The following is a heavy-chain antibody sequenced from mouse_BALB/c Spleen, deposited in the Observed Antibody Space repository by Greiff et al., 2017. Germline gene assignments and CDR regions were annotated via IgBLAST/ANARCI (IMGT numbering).Heavy chain of an antibody. Sequence: EVKLMESGGGLVQPGGSMKLSCVASGFTFSNYWMNWVRQSPEKGLEWVAEIRLKSNNYAAHYAESVKGRFTISRDDSKSSVYLQMNNLRAEDTGIYYCTRFYGNYDYFDYWGQGTTLTVSS. D-gene: IGHD2-1*01. CDR1: GFTFSNYW. J-gene: IGHJ2*01. V-gene: IGHV6-6*02. CDR2: IRLKSNNYAA. CDR3: TRFYGNYDYFDY.